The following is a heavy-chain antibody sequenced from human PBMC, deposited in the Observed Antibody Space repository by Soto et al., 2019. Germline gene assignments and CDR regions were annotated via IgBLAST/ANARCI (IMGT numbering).Heavy chain of an antibody. CDR2: MYYSGST. Sequence: PSETLSLTCTVSGGSMISYYWGWIRQPPGRGLEWIGTMYYSGSTYYNPSLKSRVTISGDTSKNQFSLKLSSVTAADTAVYYCARSRGQILRYFDWLDPWGQGTLVTVSS. V-gene: IGHV4-39*01. D-gene: IGHD3-9*01. J-gene: IGHJ5*02. CDR1: GGSMISYY. CDR3: ARSRGQILRYFDWLDP.